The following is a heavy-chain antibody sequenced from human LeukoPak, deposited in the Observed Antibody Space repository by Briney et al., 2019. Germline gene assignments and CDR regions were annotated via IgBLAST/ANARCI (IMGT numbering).Heavy chain of an antibody. J-gene: IGHJ4*02. Sequence: PGGSLRLSCAVSGITLSNYGMNWVRQAPGKGLEWVSSISSSSSYIYYADSVKGRFTISRDNAKNSLYLQMNSLRAEDTAVYYCARVSGYDFWSGYYHGEIDYWGQGTLATVSS. CDR3: ARVSGYDFWSGYYHGEIDY. CDR2: ISSSSSYI. CDR1: GITLSNYG. D-gene: IGHD3-3*01. V-gene: IGHV3-21*01.